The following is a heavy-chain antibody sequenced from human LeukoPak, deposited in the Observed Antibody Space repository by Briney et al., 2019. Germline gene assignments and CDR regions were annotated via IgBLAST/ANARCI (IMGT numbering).Heavy chain of an antibody. Sequence: PSGTLSLTCTVSGGSISSYYWSWIRQPPGKGLEWIGYIYYSGSTNYNPSLKSRVTISVDTSKNQFSLKLSSVTAADTAVYYCARQRWLQHHIDYWGQGTLVTVSS. J-gene: IGHJ4*02. CDR3: ARQRWLQHHIDY. CDR1: GGSISSYY. V-gene: IGHV4-59*08. D-gene: IGHD5-24*01. CDR2: IYYSGST.